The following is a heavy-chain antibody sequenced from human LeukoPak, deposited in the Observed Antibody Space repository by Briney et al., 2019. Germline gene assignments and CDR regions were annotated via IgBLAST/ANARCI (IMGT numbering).Heavy chain of an antibody. CDR1: GFTVSSNY. CDR3: ARLRAWGAFDI. Sequence: GGSLRLSCAASGFTVSSNYMIWVRQAPGKGLEWVSVIYSGGSTYYADSVKGRFTISRDNSKNTLYLQMNSLRAEDTAVYYCARLRAWGAFDIWGQGTTVTVSS. V-gene: IGHV3-66*02. D-gene: IGHD4-17*01. CDR2: IYSGGST. J-gene: IGHJ3*02.